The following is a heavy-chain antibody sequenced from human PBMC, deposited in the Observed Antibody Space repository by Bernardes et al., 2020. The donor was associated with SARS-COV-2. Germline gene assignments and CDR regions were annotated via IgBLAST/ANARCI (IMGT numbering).Heavy chain of an antibody. V-gene: IGHV3-23*01. CDR3: AKGQANDYV. Sequence: GGSLRLSCAVSGFTFSSSAMSWVRQAPGKGLEWVSGISGSGGSTYYADSVKGRFTISRDNSKNTLYLQMNSLRAEDTAVYYCAKGQANDYVWGQGTLVTVSS. J-gene: IGHJ4*02. CDR2: ISGSGGST. CDR1: GFTFSSSA. D-gene: IGHD4-17*01.